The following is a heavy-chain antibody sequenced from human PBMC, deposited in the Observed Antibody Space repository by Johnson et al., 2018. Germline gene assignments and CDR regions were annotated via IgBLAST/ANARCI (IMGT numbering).Heavy chain of an antibody. CDR3: ARDGILEGYYYGMDV. V-gene: IGHV3-66*01. D-gene: IGHD3-3*01. Sequence: EVQLVESGGGLAQPGGSLRLSCAASGFTFSSRQAPGKGLEWVSGSTYYADAVQGRFTMSRDNSKNTLYLQMNSLRAEDTAVYYCARDGILEGYYYGMDVWGQGTTVTVSS. CDR2: ST. CDR1: GFTFSS. J-gene: IGHJ6*02.